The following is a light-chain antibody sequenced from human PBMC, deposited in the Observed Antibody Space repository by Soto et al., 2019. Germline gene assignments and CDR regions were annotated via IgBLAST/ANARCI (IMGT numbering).Light chain of an antibody. Sequence: EIVLTQSPATLSLSPGERATPSCRASQSVSSYLAWYQQKPGQAPRLLIYDASNRATGIPARFSGSGSGTDFTLTISSLEPEDFAVYYCQQRSNWPPGFGQGTRLEIK. CDR1: QSVSSY. CDR3: QQRSNWPPG. V-gene: IGKV3-11*01. CDR2: DAS. J-gene: IGKJ5*01.